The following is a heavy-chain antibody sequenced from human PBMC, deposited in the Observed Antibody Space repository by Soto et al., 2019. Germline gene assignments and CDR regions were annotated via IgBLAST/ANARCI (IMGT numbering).Heavy chain of an antibody. CDR2: ISGSGGST. V-gene: IGHV3-23*01. D-gene: IGHD6-6*01. CDR3: AKPIAARPYYYYGMDV. Sequence: GGSLRLSCAASGFTFSSYAMSWVRQAPGKGLEWVSAISGSGGSTYYADSVKGRFTISRDNSKNTLYLQMNSLRAEDTAVYYCAKPIAARPYYYYGMDVWGQGTTVTVS. J-gene: IGHJ6*02. CDR1: GFTFSSYA.